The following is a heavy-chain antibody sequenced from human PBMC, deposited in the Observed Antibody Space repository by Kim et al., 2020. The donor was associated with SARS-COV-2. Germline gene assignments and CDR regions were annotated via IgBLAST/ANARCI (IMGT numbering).Heavy chain of an antibody. V-gene: IGHV4-39*01. J-gene: IGHJ4*02. CDR2: IYYSGST. CDR1: GGSISSSSYY. D-gene: IGHD3-9*01. Sequence: SETLSLTCTVSGGSISSSSYYWGWIRQPPGKGLEWIGSIYYSGSTYYNPSLKSRVTISVDTSKNQFSLKLSSVTAADTAVYYCARPHCDILTGSTYFDYWGQGTLVTVSS. CDR3: ARPHCDILTGSTYFDY.